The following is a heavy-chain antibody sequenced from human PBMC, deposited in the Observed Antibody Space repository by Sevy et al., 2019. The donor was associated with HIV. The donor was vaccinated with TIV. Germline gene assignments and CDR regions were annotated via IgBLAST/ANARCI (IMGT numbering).Heavy chain of an antibody. J-gene: IGHJ5*02. V-gene: IGHV3-11*01. D-gene: IGHD3-3*01. Sequence: GGSLRLSCAASGFTFSHYYMSWIRQAPGKGLEWVSYISSSGNTNYYTDSVKGPFTITRDNAKNSLSLQMDILRAEDTAVYYCARDPTYYDCWSGYYNGWFDPWGQGTLVTVSS. CDR2: ISSSGNTN. CDR3: ARDPTYYDCWSGYYNGWFDP. CDR1: GFTFSHYY.